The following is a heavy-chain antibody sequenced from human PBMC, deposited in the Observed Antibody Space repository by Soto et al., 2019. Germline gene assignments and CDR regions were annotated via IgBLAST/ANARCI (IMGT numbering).Heavy chain of an antibody. Sequence: GGSLRLSCAASGFTFSFYAMTWVRQAPGKGLEWVSAISGSGGVTSYADSVKGRFTISRDNSKNTLSLHMNSLRAEDTAVYYCAKDRDIVALPSAISWAFDAWGQGTVVTVSS. J-gene: IGHJ3*01. D-gene: IGHD2-2*01. CDR1: GFTFSFYA. CDR2: ISGSGGVT. CDR3: AKDRDIVALPSAISWAFDA. V-gene: IGHV3-23*01.